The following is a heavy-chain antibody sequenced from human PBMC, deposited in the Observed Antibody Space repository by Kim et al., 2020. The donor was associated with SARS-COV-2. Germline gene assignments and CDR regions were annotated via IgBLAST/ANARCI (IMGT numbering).Heavy chain of an antibody. CDR3: TTSKKTNRRSKIPLIATPVVDYSYYAMDV. CDR1: GFPFNNAW. D-gene: IGHD6-13*01. J-gene: IGHJ6*02. CDR2: IKSKTDGGTK. V-gene: IGHV3-15*01. Sequence: GGSLRLSCAASGFPFNNAWMSWVRQAPGKGLEWVGLIKSKTDGGTKDYAAPVKGRFTISRDDSRNTFFLQMNNLRTEDTGFYYCTTSKKTNRRSKIPLIATPVVDYSYYAMDVWGQGTTVTVSS.